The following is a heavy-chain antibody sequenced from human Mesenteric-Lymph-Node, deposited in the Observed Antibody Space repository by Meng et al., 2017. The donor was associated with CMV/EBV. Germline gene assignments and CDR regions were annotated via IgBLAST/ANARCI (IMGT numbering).Heavy chain of an antibody. Sequence: ASVKVSCKASGYSFNSYYMHWVRQAPGQGLEWMGWIRRNNHDTTYPQKFKGRVTMSIDTSRSTAYMELRSLTSDDAAVYYCARGGEENPLDFWGQGTLVTVSS. CDR2: IRRNNHDT. CDR3: ARGGEENPLDF. V-gene: IGHV1-18*04. D-gene: IGHD3-10*01. J-gene: IGHJ4*02. CDR1: GYSFNSYY.